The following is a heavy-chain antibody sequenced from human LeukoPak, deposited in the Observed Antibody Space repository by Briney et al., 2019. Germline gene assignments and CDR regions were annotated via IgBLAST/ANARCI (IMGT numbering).Heavy chain of an antibody. CDR1: GFTFDDYA. CDR2: ISWNSGSI. CDR3: AEDREYDILTGYPGFDY. Sequence: PGRSLRLSCAASGFTFDDYAMHWVRQAPGKGLEWVSGISWNSGSIGYADSVKGRFTISRDNAKNSLYLQMNSLRAEDTALYYCAEDREYDILTGYPGFDYWGQGTLVTVSS. V-gene: IGHV3-9*01. D-gene: IGHD3-9*01. J-gene: IGHJ4*02.